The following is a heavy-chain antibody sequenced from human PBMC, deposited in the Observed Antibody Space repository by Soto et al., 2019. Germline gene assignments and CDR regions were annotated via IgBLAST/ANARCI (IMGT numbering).Heavy chain of an antibody. D-gene: IGHD3-22*01. CDR1: GGSISSSSYY. CDR3: ATEPDYYDSSGYYGIDY. CDR2: IYYSGST. Sequence: TVSGGSISSSSYYWGWIRQPPGKGLEWIGSIYYSGSTYYNPSLKSRVTISVDTSKNQFSLKLSSVTAADTAVYYCATEPDYYDSSGYYGIDYWGQGTLVTVSS. J-gene: IGHJ4*02. V-gene: IGHV4-39*01.